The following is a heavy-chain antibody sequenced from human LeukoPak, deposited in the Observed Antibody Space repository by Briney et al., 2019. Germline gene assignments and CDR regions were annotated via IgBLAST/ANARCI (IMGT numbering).Heavy chain of an antibody. CDR1: GFTFSSYG. CDR2: IGGSGGST. CDR3: AKDPRAVRAYFDY. Sequence: GGSLRLSCAASGFTFSSYGMSWVRQAPGKGLEWVSAIGGSGGSTYYADSVKGRFTISRDNSKNTLYLQMNSLRAEDTAVYYCAKDPRAVRAYFDYWGQGTLVTVSS. V-gene: IGHV3-23*01. D-gene: IGHD6-19*01. J-gene: IGHJ4*02.